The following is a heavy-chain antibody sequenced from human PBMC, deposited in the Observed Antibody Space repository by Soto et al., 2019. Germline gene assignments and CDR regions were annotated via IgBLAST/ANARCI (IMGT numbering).Heavy chain of an antibody. CDR1: GFTFSSYG. V-gene: IGHV3-30*18. CDR2: ISYDGSNK. D-gene: IGHD1-26*01. CDR3: ANSFEWEPDNYYGMDV. Sequence: GGSLRLSCAASGFTFSSYGMHWVRQAPGKGLEWVAVISYDGSNKYYADSVKGRFTISRDNSKNTLYLQMNSLRAEDTAVYYCANSFEWEPDNYYGMDVWGQGTTVTVSS. J-gene: IGHJ6*02.